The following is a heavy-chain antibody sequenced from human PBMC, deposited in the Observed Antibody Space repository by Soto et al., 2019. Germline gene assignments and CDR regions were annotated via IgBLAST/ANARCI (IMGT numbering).Heavy chain of an antibody. Sequence: SETLSLTCAVSGGSISSSNWWSWVRQPPGKGLEWIGEIYHSGSTNYNPSLKSRVTISVDKSKNQFSLNLSSVTAADTAVYYCARDQNGSGNYYTRYFDYWGQGTLVTVSS. CDR3: ARDQNGSGNYYTRYFDY. CDR2: IYHSGST. D-gene: IGHD3-10*01. V-gene: IGHV4-4*02. J-gene: IGHJ4*02. CDR1: GGSISSSNW.